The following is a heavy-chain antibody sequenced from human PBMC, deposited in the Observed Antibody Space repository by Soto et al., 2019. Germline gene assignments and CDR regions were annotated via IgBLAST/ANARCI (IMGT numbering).Heavy chain of an antibody. CDR2: IIPIFGTA. J-gene: IGHJ5*02. CDR3: AMELREDEVWFDP. Sequence: SVKVSCKASGGTFSSYAISWVRQAPGQGLEWMGGIIPIFGTANYAQKFQGRVTITADESTSTAYMELSSLRSEDTAVYYCAMELREDEVWFDPWGQGTLVTVSS. V-gene: IGHV1-69*13. D-gene: IGHD1-26*01. CDR1: GGTFSSYA.